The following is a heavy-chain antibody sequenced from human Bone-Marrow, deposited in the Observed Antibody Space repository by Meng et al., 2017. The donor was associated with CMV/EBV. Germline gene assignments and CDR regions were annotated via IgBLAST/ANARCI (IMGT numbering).Heavy chain of an antibody. CDR2: IKQDGSEK. CDR3: ARWYVPGMDV. J-gene: IGHJ6*02. D-gene: IGHD6-13*01. V-gene: IGHV3-7*01. Sequence: GESLKISCAASGFTFSSYWMSWVRQAPGKGLEWVANIKQDGSEKYYVDSVKGRFTISRDNAKNSLYLQMNSLRAEDTAVYYCARWYVPGMDVWGQGTTVTVSS. CDR1: GFTFSSYW.